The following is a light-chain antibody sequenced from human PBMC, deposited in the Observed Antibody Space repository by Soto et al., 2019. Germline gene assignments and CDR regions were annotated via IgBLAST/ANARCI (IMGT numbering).Light chain of an antibody. CDR1: QSVRFY. Sequence: EIVLTQSPATLSVSPGERATLSCRASQSVRFYLSWYQQKPGQPPRLLIYESSNRATGIPARFSGSGSGTDFTLTISSLEPEDFAVYYCQQRSHWPYTFGQGTKLEIE. J-gene: IGKJ2*01. CDR3: QQRSHWPYT. V-gene: IGKV3-11*01. CDR2: ESS.